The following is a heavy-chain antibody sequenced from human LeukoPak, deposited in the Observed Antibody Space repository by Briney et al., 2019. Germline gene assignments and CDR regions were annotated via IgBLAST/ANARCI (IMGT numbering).Heavy chain of an antibody. Sequence: GRSLRLSCAASGFTFSSYAMNWVRQAPGKGLEWVAVISYDGSNKYYADSVKGRFTISRDNSENTLYLQMNSLRPEDTAVYYCARGDMITFGDDAFDIWGQGTMVTVSS. V-gene: IGHV3-30-3*01. CDR1: GFTFSSYA. CDR2: ISYDGSNK. CDR3: ARGDMITFGDDAFDI. J-gene: IGHJ3*02. D-gene: IGHD3-16*01.